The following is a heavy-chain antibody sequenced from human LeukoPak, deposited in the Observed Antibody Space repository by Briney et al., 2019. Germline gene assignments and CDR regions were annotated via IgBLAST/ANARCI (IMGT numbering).Heavy chain of an antibody. J-gene: IGHJ5*02. CDR2: INPKSGAT. CDR1: GGTFSSYA. D-gene: IGHD1-20*01. Sequence: ASVKVSCKASGGTFSSYAISWVRQAPGQGLEWMGWINPKSGATNYPQKFQGRVTMTRDTSITTAYMELSRLTSDDTAVYYCAREGPTYNWKRDWFDPWGQGTLVTVSS. CDR3: AREGPTYNWKRDWFDP. V-gene: IGHV1-2*02.